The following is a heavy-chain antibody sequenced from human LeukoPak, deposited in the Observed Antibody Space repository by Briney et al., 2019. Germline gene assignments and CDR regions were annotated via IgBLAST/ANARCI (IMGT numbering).Heavy chain of an antibody. CDR3: ARYYYYYYMDV. CDR2: IYPDGNNK. Sequence: PGGSLRLSCAASGFIFPTYGMHWVRQAPGKGLEWVACIYPDGNNKDYADSVKGRFIVSRDNSKNSLYLQMNSLRAEDTAVYYCARYYYYYYMDVWGKGTTVTISS. J-gene: IGHJ6*03. CDR1: GFIFPTYG. V-gene: IGHV3-30*12.